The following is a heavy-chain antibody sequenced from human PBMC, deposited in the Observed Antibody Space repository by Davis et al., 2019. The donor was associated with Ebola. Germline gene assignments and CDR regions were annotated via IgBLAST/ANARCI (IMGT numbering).Heavy chain of an antibody. Sequence: GESLKISCAASGFPVSSNYMSWVRQAPGKGLEWISASETSDTNFNANYADSVKGRFTISRDNAKNTVYLQMNSLRVEDTAVYYCRAAQEAFEIWGQGTMVTVSS. CDR2: SETSDTNFNA. V-gene: IGHV3-53*01. D-gene: IGHD2-15*01. CDR3: RAAQEAFEI. J-gene: IGHJ3*02. CDR1: GFPVSSNY.